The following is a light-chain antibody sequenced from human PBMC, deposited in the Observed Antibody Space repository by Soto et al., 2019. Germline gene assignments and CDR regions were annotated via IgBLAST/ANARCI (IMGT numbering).Light chain of an antibody. CDR2: GAS. Sequence: EIVLTHSPATLSSFPGDRVTLSCRASQSVSNNYLAWYQQKPGQAPRLLIYGASNRATGIPDRFSGSGSGTDFTLTISRLEPEDFAVYYCQQYGSSGTFGQGTKVDI. J-gene: IGKJ1*01. CDR3: QQYGSSGT. CDR1: QSVSNNY. V-gene: IGKV3-20*01.